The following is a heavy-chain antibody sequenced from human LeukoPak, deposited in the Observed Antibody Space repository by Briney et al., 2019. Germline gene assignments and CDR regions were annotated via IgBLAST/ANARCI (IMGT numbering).Heavy chain of an antibody. CDR2: INPSGGST. D-gene: IGHD2-2*01. Sequence: GASVKVSCKASGYTFTSYYMHWVRQAPGQGLEWMGIINPSGGSTSYAEKFQGRLSMTRDTSTSTVYMELSSLRSEDTAVYYCARVSPIVVVPAAIPKGAFDIWGQGTMVTVSS. CDR1: GYTFTSYY. J-gene: IGHJ3*02. V-gene: IGHV1-46*03. CDR3: ARVSPIVVVPAAIPKGAFDI.